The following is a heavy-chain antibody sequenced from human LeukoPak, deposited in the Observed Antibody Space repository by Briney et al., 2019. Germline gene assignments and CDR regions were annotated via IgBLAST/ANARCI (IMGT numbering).Heavy chain of an antibody. CDR3: TRAALPVGYSYGYGDY. V-gene: IGHV3-30*03. D-gene: IGHD5-18*01. CDR1: GFTFSTHV. J-gene: IGHJ4*02. Sequence: PGRSLRLSCAASGFTFSTHVFHWVRQAPGTGLEWVALISYDGSTKYYADSVKGRFTISRDNSKKTVSLQMNSLKTEDTAVYYCTRAALPVGYSYGYGDYWGQGTLVTVSS. CDR2: ISYDGSTK.